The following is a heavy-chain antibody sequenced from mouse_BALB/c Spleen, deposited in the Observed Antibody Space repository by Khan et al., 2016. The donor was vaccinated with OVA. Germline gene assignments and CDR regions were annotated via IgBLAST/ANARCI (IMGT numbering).Heavy chain of an antibody. CDR2: IIYTGYT. V-gene: IGHV3-8*02. J-gene: IGHJ3*01. D-gene: IGHD2-14*01. Sequence: EVQLQESGPSLVKPSQTLSLTCSVTGDSITTGYWNWIRKFPGNKLEYMGYIIYTGYTYYNPSLNSRISITRHTYNNQYYLPLNSVTDEDTATYYCARSTYRYAFVYCGQGTLVTVSA. CDR3: ARSTYRYAFVY. CDR1: GDSITTGY.